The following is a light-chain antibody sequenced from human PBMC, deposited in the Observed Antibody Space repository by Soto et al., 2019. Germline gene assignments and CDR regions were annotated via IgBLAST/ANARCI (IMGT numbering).Light chain of an antibody. CDR1: SSDVGGYDY. V-gene: IGLV2-8*01. CDR2: DVS. CDR3: SSYAGTYIV. Sequence: QSALTQPPSASGSPGQSVAISCTGTSSDVGGYDYVSWYQQHPGKAPKLMIYDVSKRPSGVPDRFSGSKYGNTASLTVSGLQAEDEADYDCSSYAGTYIVFVTGTKLTVL. J-gene: IGLJ1*01.